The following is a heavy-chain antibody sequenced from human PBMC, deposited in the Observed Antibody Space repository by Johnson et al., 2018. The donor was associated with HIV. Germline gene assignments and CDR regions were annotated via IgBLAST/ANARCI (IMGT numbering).Heavy chain of an antibody. CDR1: GFAFRNYG. D-gene: IGHD4-17*01. CDR2: IWYDGTDK. J-gene: IGHJ3*02. V-gene: IGHV3-33*01. CDR3: ARDRRLREDSFYI. Sequence: QVQLVESGGGVVQPGTSLRLSCAASGFAFRNYGMHWVRQAPGKGLEWVALIWYDGTDKYYADSVKGRFTISRDNSKNTLYLQMNSLRAEDTAVYYCARDRRLREDSFYIWGQGTMVTVSS.